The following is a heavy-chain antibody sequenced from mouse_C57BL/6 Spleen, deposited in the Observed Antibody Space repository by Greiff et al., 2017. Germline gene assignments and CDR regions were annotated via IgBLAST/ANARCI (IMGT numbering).Heavy chain of an antibody. Sequence: VQLQQPGAELVKPGASVKMSCKASGYTFTSYWITWVKQRPGQGLEWIGDIYPGSGSTNYNEKFKSKATLTVDTSSSTAYMQLSSLTSEDSAVYYCARADYDGFYWYFDVWGTGTTVTVSS. V-gene: IGHV1-55*01. J-gene: IGHJ1*03. D-gene: IGHD1-1*01. CDR3: ARADYDGFYWYFDV. CDR2: IYPGSGST. CDR1: GYTFTSYW.